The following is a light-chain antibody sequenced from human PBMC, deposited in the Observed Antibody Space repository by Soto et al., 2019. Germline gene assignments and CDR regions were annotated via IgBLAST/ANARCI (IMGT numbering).Light chain of an antibody. CDR2: GAS. J-gene: IGKJ1*01. CDR3: KQYNNWPA. V-gene: IGKV3-15*01. Sequence: EIVMTQSPATLSLSAGDSATLSCRASQSVSSNLAWYQQKPGQAPRLLIYGASTRATGIQARFSGSGSETEFTLTISSLQSEDFAVYYCKQYNNWPACGQGTKVDI. CDR1: QSVSSN.